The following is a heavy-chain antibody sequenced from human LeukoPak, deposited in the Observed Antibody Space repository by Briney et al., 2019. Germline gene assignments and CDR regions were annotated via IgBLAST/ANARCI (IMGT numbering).Heavy chain of an antibody. CDR1: GYTFADYL. V-gene: IGHV1-2*04. J-gene: IGHJ4*02. CDR3: ARDLTSTSNWEFDY. CDR2: INLNTGGA. Sequence: ASVKVSCKASGYTFADYLIHWVRQAPGQGLEWMGRINLNTGGAEYAPKFQGWVTMTRDTSISTAYVEVNRLISDDTAVYYCARDLTSTSNWEFDYWGQGTLVIVSS. D-gene: IGHD1-26*01.